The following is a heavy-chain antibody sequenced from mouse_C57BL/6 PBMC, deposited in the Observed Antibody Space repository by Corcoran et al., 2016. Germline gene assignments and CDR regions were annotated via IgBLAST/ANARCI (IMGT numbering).Heavy chain of an antibody. D-gene: IGHD2-4*01. CDR1: GYTFTDYY. CDR3: ARFDYDEGGAMDY. V-gene: IGHV1-75*01. J-gene: IGHJ4*01. Sequence: VQLQQSGPVLVKPGASVKISCKASGYTFTDYYINWVKQRPGQGLEWIGWIFPGSGSTYYNEKFKGKATLTVDKSSSTAYMLLSSLTSEDSAVYFCARFDYDEGGAMDYWGQGTSVTVSS. CDR2: IFPGSGST.